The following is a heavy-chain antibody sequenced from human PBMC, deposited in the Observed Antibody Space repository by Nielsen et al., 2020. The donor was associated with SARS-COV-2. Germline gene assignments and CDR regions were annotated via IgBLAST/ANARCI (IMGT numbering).Heavy chain of an antibody. J-gene: IGHJ4*02. Sequence: ASVKVSCKASGYTFTSYAMHWVRQAPGQRLEWMGWINADNGNTKYSQKFQGRVTITRDTSASTAYMELSSLRSEDTAVYYCARGEVGATSRGFDYWGQGTLVTVSS. CDR3: ARGEVGATSRGFDY. CDR2: INADNGNT. D-gene: IGHD1-26*01. V-gene: IGHV1-3*01. CDR1: GYTFTSYA.